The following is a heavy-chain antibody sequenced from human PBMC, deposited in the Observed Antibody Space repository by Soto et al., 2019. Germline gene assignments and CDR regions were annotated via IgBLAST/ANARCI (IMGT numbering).Heavy chain of an antibody. V-gene: IGHV4-59*01. J-gene: IGHJ5*02. CDR1: GGSISGFY. D-gene: IGHD3-3*01. Sequence: PSETLSLTCTVSGGSISGFYWSWIRQPPGQGLEWIGYIYYNGSTNYNPSLKSRVTISVDTSKNQLSLKLSSVTAADTAVYYCARTYYDFWSGYWRWFDPWGQGTLVTVS. CDR2: IYYNGST. CDR3: ARTYYDFWSGYWRWFDP.